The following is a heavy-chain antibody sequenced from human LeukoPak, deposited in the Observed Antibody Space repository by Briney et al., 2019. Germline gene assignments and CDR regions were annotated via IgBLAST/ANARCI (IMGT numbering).Heavy chain of an antibody. CDR2: IYYSGST. Sequence: SETLSLTCTVSGGSVSSGSYYWSWIRQPPGKGLEWIGYIYYSGSTNYNPSLKSRVTISVDTSKNQSSLKLSSVTAADTAVYYCARDTVLRFLEWFRGFDYWGQGTLVTVSS. J-gene: IGHJ4*02. D-gene: IGHD3-3*01. CDR3: ARDTVLRFLEWFRGFDY. CDR1: GGSVSSGSYY. V-gene: IGHV4-61*01.